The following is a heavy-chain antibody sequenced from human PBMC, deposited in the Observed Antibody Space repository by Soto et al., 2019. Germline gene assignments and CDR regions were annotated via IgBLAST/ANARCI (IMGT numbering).Heavy chain of an antibody. CDR3: ASGREGVYYDSSGYSVVDY. Sequence: GASVKVSCKASGYTFTGYYMHWVRQAPGQGLEWMGWINPNSGGTNYAQKFQGWVTMTRDTSISTAYMELSRLRSDDTAVYYCASGREGVYYDSSGYSVVDYWGQGTLVTVSS. CDR1: GYTFTGYY. J-gene: IGHJ4*02. CDR2: INPNSGGT. V-gene: IGHV1-2*04. D-gene: IGHD3-22*01.